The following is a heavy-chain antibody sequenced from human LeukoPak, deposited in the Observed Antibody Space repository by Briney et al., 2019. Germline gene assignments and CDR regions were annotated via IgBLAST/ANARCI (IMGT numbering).Heavy chain of an antibody. D-gene: IGHD5-18*01. CDR2: ISWNSGNI. V-gene: IGHV3-9*01. J-gene: IGHJ4*02. Sequence: GRSLRLSCAASGFTFDDYAMHWVRQAPGKGLEWVSGISWNSGNIGYADSVKGRFTISRGNAKNSLYLQMNRLRAEDTALYYCAKGGDTVKGYSYGRPFDYWGQGTLVTVSS. CDR1: GFTFDDYA. CDR3: AKGGDTVKGYSYGRPFDY.